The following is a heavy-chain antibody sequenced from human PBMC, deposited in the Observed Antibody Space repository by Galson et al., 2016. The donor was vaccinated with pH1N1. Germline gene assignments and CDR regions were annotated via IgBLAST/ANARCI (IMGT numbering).Heavy chain of an antibody. J-gene: IGHJ4*02. D-gene: IGHD3-3*01. Sequence: SLRLSCAASGFTFNKYAMTWVRQAPGKGLEWVSAISGSGRDTYYADSVKGRFTISRDNSKDTVYLQMNSLTVEDTAVYYCARERPYDFWGGYFDSWGQGILVTVSS. CDR2: ISGSGRDT. CDR1: GFTFNKYA. V-gene: IGHV3-23*01. CDR3: ARERPYDFWGGYFDS.